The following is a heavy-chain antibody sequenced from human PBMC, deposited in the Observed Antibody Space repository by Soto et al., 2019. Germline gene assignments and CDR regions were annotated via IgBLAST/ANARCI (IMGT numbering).Heavy chain of an antibody. Sequence: GASVKVSCKASGGTFSSYAISWVRQAPGQGLEWMGGIIPIFGTANYAQKFQGRVTITADESTSTAYMELSSLRSEDTAVYYCARMDYYDSSGSHDAFDIWGQGTMVTVSS. CDR3: ARMDYYDSSGSHDAFDI. V-gene: IGHV1-69*13. CDR2: IIPIFGTA. D-gene: IGHD3-22*01. J-gene: IGHJ3*02. CDR1: GGTFSSYA.